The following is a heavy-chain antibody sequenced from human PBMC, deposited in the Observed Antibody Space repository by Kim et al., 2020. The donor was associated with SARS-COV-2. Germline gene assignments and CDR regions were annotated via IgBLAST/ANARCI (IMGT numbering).Heavy chain of an antibody. CDR1: GGTFSSYA. CDR2: IVPTLGIT. CDR3: ASGDFDSGAMAY. V-gene: IGHV1-69*04. Sequence: SVKVSCKASGGTFSSYAITWVRQAPGQGLEWLGRIVPTLGITNYAQKFHGRVTISADKSTSTAYMEMSSLRSEDTAVYYCASGDFDSGAMAYWGQGTLVTVSS. J-gene: IGHJ4*02. D-gene: IGHD3-22*01.